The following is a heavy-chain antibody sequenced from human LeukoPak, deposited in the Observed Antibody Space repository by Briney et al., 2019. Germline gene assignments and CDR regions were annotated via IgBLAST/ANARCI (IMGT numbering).Heavy chain of an antibody. CDR3: AKALLYGDGGQWYIDH. J-gene: IGHJ4*02. V-gene: IGHV3-23*01. Sequence: GGSLRLSCAASGFTLSSYALRWVRQAPGQGLEWVSTVTSGGTTYYADSVKGRFTISRDNSKNTLYLQMNSLRVDDTAVYYCAKALLYGDGGQWYIDHWGQGTLVTVSS. CDR1: GFTLSSYA. CDR2: VTSGGTT. D-gene: IGHD4-17*01.